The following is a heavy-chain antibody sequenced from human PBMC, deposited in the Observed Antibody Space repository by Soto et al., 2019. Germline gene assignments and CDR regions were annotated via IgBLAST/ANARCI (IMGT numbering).Heavy chain of an antibody. CDR1: GFTFSIYG. CDR2: ISSSSSTI. V-gene: IGHV3-48*02. D-gene: IGHD3-22*01. J-gene: IGHJ4*02. CDR3: ACVWSSGYSLDY. Sequence: EVQLVESGGGLVQPGGSLRLSCEASGFTFSIYGIHWVRQAPGKGLEWVSSISSSSSTIHYADSVKGRVTTSRDNAKYSVFLKMRSVREEEAAVYYCACVWSSGYSLDYWGQGTLVTVSS.